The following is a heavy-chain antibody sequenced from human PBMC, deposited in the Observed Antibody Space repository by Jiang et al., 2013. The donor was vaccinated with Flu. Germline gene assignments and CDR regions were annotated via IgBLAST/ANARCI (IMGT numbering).Heavy chain of an antibody. V-gene: IGHV5-51*03. CDR2: IYPGDSDT. D-gene: IGHD5-12*01. CDR3: ARLVAPGRIGYSGYEGAFDF. J-gene: IGHJ3*01. CDR1: GYSFTSYW. Sequence: GAEVKKPGESLKISCKGSGYSFTSYWIGWVRQMPGKGLEWMGIIYPGDSDTRYSPSFQGQVTISADKSISTAYLQWSSLKASDTAMYYCARLVAPGRIGYSGYEGAFDFWGQGTMVTVSS.